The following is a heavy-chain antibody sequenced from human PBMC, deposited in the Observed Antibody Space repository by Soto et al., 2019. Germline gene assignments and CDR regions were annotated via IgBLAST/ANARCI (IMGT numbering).Heavy chain of an antibody. J-gene: IGHJ4*02. CDR1: GGTFSSYA. D-gene: IGHD6-13*01. CDR2: INPIFGNT. V-gene: IGHV1-69*05. CDR3: ARVGARSSWYYFDY. Sequence: SVKVSCKASGGTFSSYAISWVRQAPGQGLEWMGGINPIFGNTSYAQKFQGRVTMTRDKSTSTAYMELSSLRSEDTAVYYCARVGARSSWYYFDYWGQGTLVTVSS.